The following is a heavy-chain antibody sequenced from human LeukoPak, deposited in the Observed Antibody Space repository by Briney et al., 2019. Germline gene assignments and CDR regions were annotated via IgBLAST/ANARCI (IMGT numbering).Heavy chain of an antibody. Sequence: MGWINPNSGGTNYAQKFQGRVTMTRDTSINTAYMELISLRSDDTAVYYCARGGSSEAFDIWGQGTMVTVSS. J-gene: IGHJ3*02. CDR3: ARGGSSEAFDI. CDR2: INPNSGGT. V-gene: IGHV1-2*02.